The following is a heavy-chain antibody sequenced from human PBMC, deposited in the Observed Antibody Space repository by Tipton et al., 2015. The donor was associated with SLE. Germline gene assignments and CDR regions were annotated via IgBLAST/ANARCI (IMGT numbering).Heavy chain of an antibody. CDR2: IYYSGTS. Sequence: TLSLTCTVSGVSIGSGGYYWSWIRQHPGQGLEYIGYIYYSGTSYCIPSLKSRVTISVDTSKNQFSLRLSSVTAADTAVYYCARGRVYGYSSGYYFDHWGQGTLVSVSS. D-gene: IGHD3-22*01. CDR1: GVSIGSGGYY. CDR3: ARGRVYGYSSGYYFDH. J-gene: IGHJ4*02. V-gene: IGHV4-31*03.